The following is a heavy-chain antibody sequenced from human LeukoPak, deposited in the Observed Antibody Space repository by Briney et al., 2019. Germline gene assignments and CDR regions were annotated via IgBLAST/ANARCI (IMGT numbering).Heavy chain of an antibody. V-gene: IGHV4-31*03. D-gene: IGHD2-2*01. J-gene: IGHJ5*02. Sequence: SETLSLTRTVSGGSVSRGGYYWSWIRQHPGKGLEWIGYINYRGSTYYNPSFKRRVTISLDTSENQFSLKPSSVTAADTAVYYCARVPPCSSTSCYDRYNWFDPWGQGILVTVSS. CDR3: ARVPPCSSTSCYDRYNWFDP. CDR1: GGSVSRGGYY. CDR2: INYRGST.